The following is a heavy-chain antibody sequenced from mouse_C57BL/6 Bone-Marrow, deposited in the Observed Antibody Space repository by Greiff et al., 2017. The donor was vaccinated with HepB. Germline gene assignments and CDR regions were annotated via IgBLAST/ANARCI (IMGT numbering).Heavy chain of an antibody. CDR1: GYTFTSYW. CDR2: IDPSDSET. CDR3: ARTGWLLPAMDY. J-gene: IGHJ4*01. Sequence: QVQLQQPGAELVRPGSSVKLSCKASGYTFTSYWMHWVKQRPIQGLEWIGNIDPSDSETHYNQKFKDKATLTVDKSSSTAYMQLSSLTSEDSAVYYCARTGWLLPAMDYWGQGTSVTVSS. D-gene: IGHD2-3*01. V-gene: IGHV1-52*01.